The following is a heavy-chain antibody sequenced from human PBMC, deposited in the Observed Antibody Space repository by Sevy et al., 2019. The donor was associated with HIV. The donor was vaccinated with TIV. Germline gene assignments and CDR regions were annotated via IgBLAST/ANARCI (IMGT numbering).Heavy chain of an antibody. Sequence: GGSLRLSCAASGFTFGSYGMHWVHQAPGKGLEWVAFISYDRSEKEYADSVKGRFTISRDKSKNTVELQMNSLRVEDTALYYCARVRRSYYFDYWGQGTLVTVSS. CDR3: ARVRRSYYFDY. V-gene: IGHV3-33*01. J-gene: IGHJ4*02. CDR2: ISYDRSEK. CDR1: GFTFGSYG. D-gene: IGHD3-10*01.